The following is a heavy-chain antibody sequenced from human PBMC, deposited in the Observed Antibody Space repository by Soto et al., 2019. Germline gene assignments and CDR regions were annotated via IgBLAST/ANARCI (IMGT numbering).Heavy chain of an antibody. J-gene: IGHJ4*02. CDR1: GFTFDDYT. D-gene: IGHD6-19*01. V-gene: IGHV3-43*01. CDR2: ISWDGGST. CDR3: AKDIAVAGSY. Sequence: EVQLVESGGVVVQPGGSLRLSCAASGFTFDDYTMHWVRQAPGKGLEWVSLISWDGGSTYYADSVKGRFTISRDNSKNALYLQMNSLRTEDTAVYYCAKDIAVAGSYWGQGTLVTVSS.